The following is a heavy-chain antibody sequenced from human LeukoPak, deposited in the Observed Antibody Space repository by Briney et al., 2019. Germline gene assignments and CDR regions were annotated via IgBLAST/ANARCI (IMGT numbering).Heavy chain of an antibody. D-gene: IGHD3-22*01. J-gene: IGHJ3*02. Sequence: ASVKVSCKASGGTFSNHAFNWVRQAPGQGLEWMGRINPNNGGTNYAQKFQGRVTMTRDMSMSTAYMELSRLRSVDTAVYYCAGEDNSSGYRPFDIWGQGTMVTVPS. V-gene: IGHV1-2*06. CDR2: INPNNGGT. CDR1: GGTFSNHA. CDR3: AGEDNSSGYRPFDI.